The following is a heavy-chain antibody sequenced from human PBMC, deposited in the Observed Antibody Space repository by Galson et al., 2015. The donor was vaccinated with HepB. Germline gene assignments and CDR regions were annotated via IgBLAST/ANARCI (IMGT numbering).Heavy chain of an antibody. Sequence: SVKVSCKASGYTFTNYGISWVRQAPGQGLEWMGWISAYNDKTNYAQKFQGRVTMTTDTSTSTAYMELRSLRSDDTAVYYCARVVGGYYGSAYYYYAMDVWGQGTTVTVSS. V-gene: IGHV1-18*04. CDR2: ISAYNDKT. CDR3: ARVVGGYYGSAYYYYAMDV. CDR1: GYTFTNYG. D-gene: IGHD3-10*01. J-gene: IGHJ6*02.